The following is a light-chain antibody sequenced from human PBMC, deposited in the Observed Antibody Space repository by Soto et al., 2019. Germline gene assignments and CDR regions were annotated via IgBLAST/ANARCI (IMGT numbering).Light chain of an antibody. V-gene: IGKV3-15*01. CDR2: GAS. CDR1: QSVNAN. CDR3: QQYNTWLWT. Sequence: EVVMTQSPATLSVSPGERATLSCRASQSVNANLAWYQQKPGQAPRLLIHGASNRATGIPARFSGSGFGTECILTISSLQSEDFAVYYWQQYNTWLWTFGQGTKVEI. J-gene: IGKJ1*01.